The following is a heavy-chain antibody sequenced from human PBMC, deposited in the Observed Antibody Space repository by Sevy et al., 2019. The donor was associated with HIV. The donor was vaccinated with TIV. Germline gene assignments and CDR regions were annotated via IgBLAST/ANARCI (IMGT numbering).Heavy chain of an antibody. CDR3: AVLLWFGELTDAFDI. D-gene: IGHD3-10*01. Sequence: ASVKVSCKASGYTFTGYYMHWVRQAPGQGLEWMGWINPNSGGTNYAQKFQGRVTMTRDTSICTAYMELSRLRSDDTAVYYCAVLLWFGELTDAFDIWGQGTMVTV. CDR2: INPNSGGT. CDR1: GYTFTGYY. V-gene: IGHV1-2*02. J-gene: IGHJ3*02.